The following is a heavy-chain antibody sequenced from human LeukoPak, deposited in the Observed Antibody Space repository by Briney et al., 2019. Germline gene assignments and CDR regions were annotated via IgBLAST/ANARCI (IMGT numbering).Heavy chain of an antibody. CDR2: INPNSGGT. J-gene: IGHJ4*02. CDR3: AGPADDFDY. Sequence: ASVKVSCKASGYTFTTYGINWVRQAPGQGLEWMGWINPNSGGTNYAQKSQGRVTMTRDTSISTAYMELSRLRSDDTAVYYCAGPADDFDYWGQGTLVTVSS. D-gene: IGHD2-2*01. CDR1: GYTFTTYG. V-gene: IGHV1-2*02.